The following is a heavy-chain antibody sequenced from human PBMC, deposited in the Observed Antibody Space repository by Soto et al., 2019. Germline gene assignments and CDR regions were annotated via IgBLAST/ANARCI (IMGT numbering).Heavy chain of an antibody. V-gene: IGHV1-18*01. Sequence: ASVKVSCKASGYTFTSYGISWVRQAPGQGLEWMGWISAYNGNTNYAQKLKGRVTMTTDTSTSTAYMELRSLRSDDTAVYYCALSLVTAAAGDAFDIWGQGTMVTVSS. CDR2: ISAYNGNT. J-gene: IGHJ3*02. D-gene: IGHD6-13*01. CDR3: ALSLVTAAAGDAFDI. CDR1: GYTFTSYG.